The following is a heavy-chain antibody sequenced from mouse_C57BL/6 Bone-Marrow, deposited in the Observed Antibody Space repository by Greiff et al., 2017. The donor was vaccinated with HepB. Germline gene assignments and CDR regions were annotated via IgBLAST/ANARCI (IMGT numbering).Heavy chain of an antibody. J-gene: IGHJ1*01. CDR3: ASERVIHTVEPHWYLDY. Sequence: QVQLQQSGPELVKPGASVKLSCKASGYAFSSSSMNWVKQRPGKGLEWIGRIYPGDGDTNYTGKFKGKATLTADKSSSTAYMQLSSLTSEDSAVYFCASERVIHTVEPHWYLDYWGQGTTVTVSS. CDR1: GYAFSSSS. CDR2: IYPGDGDT. D-gene: IGHD1-1*01. V-gene: IGHV1-82*01.